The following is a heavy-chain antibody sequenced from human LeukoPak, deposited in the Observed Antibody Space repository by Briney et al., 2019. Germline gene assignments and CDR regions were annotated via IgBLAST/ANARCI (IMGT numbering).Heavy chain of an antibody. CDR3: ALAVGTAGANYDTGGYGAFDI. V-gene: IGHV5-51*01. D-gene: IGHD3-22*01. J-gene: IGHJ3*02. Sequence: GESLKISCKGSGYSFPSYWIGGARQMPGKGLDWMGIIYLGDSDTRYSTSGKGQVTISADKSISTAYLQWSSMKASDTAMYYCALAVGTAGANYDTGGYGAFDIWGQGTMVTVSS. CDR2: IYLGDSDT. CDR1: GYSFPSYW.